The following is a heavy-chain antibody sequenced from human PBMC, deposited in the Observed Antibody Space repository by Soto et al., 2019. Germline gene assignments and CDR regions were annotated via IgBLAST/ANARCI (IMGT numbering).Heavy chain of an antibody. CDR1: GYTFTSCA. Sequence: QVQLVQYGAEEKKPGASVKVSCKASGYTFTSCAMRWVRQARGQRLEWMGWINAGNGNTKYSQKFQGRVTITRDTSASTAYMELSSQRSEDTAVYYCASESYGGEFDYWGQGTLVTVSS. V-gene: IGHV1-3*05. CDR3: ASESYGGEFDY. D-gene: IGHD4-17*01. CDR2: INAGNGNT. J-gene: IGHJ4*02.